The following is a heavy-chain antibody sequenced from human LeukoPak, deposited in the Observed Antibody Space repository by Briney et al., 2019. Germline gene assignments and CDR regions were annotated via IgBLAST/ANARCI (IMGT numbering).Heavy chain of an antibody. D-gene: IGHD5-12*01. CDR1: GFTFSSYA. CDR3: ARGPSGYHNT. V-gene: IGHV3-64*01. CDR2: IGSNGGST. Sequence: GGSLRLSCAASGFTFSSYAMHWVRQAPGKGLEYVSAIGSNGGSTYYANSVKGRFTISRDNSKNTLYLQMNSLRAEDTAVYYCARGPSGYHNTGGQGTLVTVSS. J-gene: IGHJ4*02.